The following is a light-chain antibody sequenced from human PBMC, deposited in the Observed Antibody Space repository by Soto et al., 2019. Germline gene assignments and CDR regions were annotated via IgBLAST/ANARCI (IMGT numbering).Light chain of an antibody. CDR2: DAP. J-gene: IGKJ5*01. CDR3: QQRYNWPPIT. V-gene: IGKV3-11*01. CDR1: QNIRSS. Sequence: TQTPCFLSASVGDRVTVTCMASQNIRSSLAWYQQKPGQAPRLLIYDAPNRATGIPARFSGSGSGTDFTLTISSLEPEDFAVYYCQQRYNWPPITFGQGTRLEI.